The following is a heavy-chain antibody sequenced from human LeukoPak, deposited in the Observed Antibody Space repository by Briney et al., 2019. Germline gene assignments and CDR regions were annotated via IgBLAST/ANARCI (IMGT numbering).Heavy chain of an antibody. V-gene: IGHV6-1*01. D-gene: IGHD1-14*01. Sequence: SQTLSLTCAISGCSVSSNSADWNWIRQSPSRGLEWLGRTYYRSKWYNDYAVSVKSRTTVNPNTSKNQFSLQLNSVTPDDTAVYYCARDRARITGGYYFDYWGQGTLVTVSS. CDR2: TYYRSKWYN. CDR1: GCSVSSNSAD. J-gene: IGHJ4*02. CDR3: ARDRARITGGYYFDY.